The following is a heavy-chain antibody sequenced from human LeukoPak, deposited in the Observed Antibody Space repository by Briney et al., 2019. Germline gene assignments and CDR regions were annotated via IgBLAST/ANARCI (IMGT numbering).Heavy chain of an antibody. D-gene: IGHD2-15*01. CDR1: GYTFTSYG. Sequence: ASVKVSCKASGYTFTSYGISWVRQAPGQGLEWMGWISAYNGNTNYAQKLQGRVTMTTDTSTSTAYMELRSLRSDDTAVYYCASENPVVAATLLYYYGMDVWGQGTTVTVSS. V-gene: IGHV1-18*01. J-gene: IGHJ6*02. CDR3: ASENPVVAATLLYYYGMDV. CDR2: ISAYNGNT.